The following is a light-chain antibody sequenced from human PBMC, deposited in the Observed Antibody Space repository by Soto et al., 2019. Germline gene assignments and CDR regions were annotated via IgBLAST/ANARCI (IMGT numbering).Light chain of an antibody. J-gene: IGKJ1*01. CDR1: QSVSTN. V-gene: IGKV3-15*01. Sequence: EIALTQSPGTWPLSPVERPILYCRASQSVSTNLARYQQKPGQAPRLLIYGASTRATGIPARFSGSGSGTEFTLTISSLQSEDFAVYYCQQYNNWPRTFGQGTKVDI. CDR2: GAS. CDR3: QQYNNWPRT.